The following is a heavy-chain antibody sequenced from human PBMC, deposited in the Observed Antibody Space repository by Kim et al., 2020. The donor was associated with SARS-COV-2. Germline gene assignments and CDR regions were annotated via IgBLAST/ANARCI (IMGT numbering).Heavy chain of an antibody. Sequence: ASVKVSCTASGYTFTSYSISWVRQAPGQGLEWMGWIIPYNGKTNYAEKLQGRVTMTRDTSTNTAYMELRSLRSDDTAVYYCARYWGNWNYLDNNWGQGTLVTASS. V-gene: IGHV1-18*01. CDR3: ARYWGNWNYLDNN. D-gene: IGHD1-7*01. CDR1: GYTFTSYS. CDR2: IIPYNGKT. J-gene: IGHJ4*02.